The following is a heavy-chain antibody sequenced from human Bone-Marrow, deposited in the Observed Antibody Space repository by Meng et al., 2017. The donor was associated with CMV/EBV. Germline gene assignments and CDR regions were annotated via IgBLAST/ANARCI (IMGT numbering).Heavy chain of an antibody. V-gene: IGHV1-69*05. CDR3: ARANGPSGSYYENWFDP. D-gene: IGHD1-26*01. CDR2: IIPIFGTA. CDR1: GGTFSSYA. Sequence: SVKVSCKASGGTFSSYAISWVRQAPGQGLEWMGGIIPIFGTANYAQKFQGRVTITTDESTSTAYMELSSLRSEDTAVYYCARANGPSGSYYENWFDPWGQGTLVTVSS. J-gene: IGHJ5*02.